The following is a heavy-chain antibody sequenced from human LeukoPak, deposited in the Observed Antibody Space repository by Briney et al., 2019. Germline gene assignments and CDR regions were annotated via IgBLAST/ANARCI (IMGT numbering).Heavy chain of an antibody. D-gene: IGHD4-17*01. CDR3: ASEPDYGDYPSLDY. CDR2: INSDGSST. Sequence: GGSLRLSCAASGFTFSSYWMHWVRQAPGKGLVWVSRINSDGSSTSYADSVKGRFTISRDNAKNTLYLQMNSLRAEDTAVYYCASEPDYGDYPSLDYWGQGTLVTVSS. J-gene: IGHJ4*02. CDR1: GFTFSSYW. V-gene: IGHV3-74*01.